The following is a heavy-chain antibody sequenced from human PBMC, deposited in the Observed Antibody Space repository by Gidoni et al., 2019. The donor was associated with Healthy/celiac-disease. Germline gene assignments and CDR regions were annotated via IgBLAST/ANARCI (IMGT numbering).Heavy chain of an antibody. D-gene: IGHD6-19*01. Sequence: EGQLLESGGGWVQPGGSLSLSCAASGFTCSCSAMRWVRQAPGKGLEWVSAISGSGGSTYYADSVKGRFTISRDNSKNTLYLQMNSLRAEDTAVYYCAKEGGWYLEYYFDYWGQGTLVTVSS. CDR1: GFTCSCSA. CDR2: ISGSGGST. V-gene: IGHV3-23*01. J-gene: IGHJ4*02. CDR3: AKEGGWYLEYYFDY.